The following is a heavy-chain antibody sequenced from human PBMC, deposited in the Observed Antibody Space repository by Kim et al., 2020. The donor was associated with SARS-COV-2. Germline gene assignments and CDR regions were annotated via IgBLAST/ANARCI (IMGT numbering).Heavy chain of an antibody. Sequence: SETLSLTCVVSGASISSSSCWSCVRPPPGKGLEWIGEVDHSGTTSYNVSLKNRVSILVDKPKNQFSLRLTSVSAADTAVYYCARGVSNAWTLRAWSDPWGQDTLVSV. CDR3: ARGVSNAWTLRAWSDP. CDR2: VDHSGTT. CDR1: GASISSSSC. V-gene: IGHV4-4*02. J-gene: IGHJ5*02. D-gene: IGHD3-16*01.